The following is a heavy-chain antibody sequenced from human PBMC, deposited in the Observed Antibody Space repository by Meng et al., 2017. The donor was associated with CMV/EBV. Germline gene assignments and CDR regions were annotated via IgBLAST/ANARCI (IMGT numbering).Heavy chain of an antibody. CDR3: AKGGAMVMSNWFDP. CDR1: GFTFSDYY. Sequence: GESLKITCAASGFTFSDYYMSWIRQAPGKGLEWVAFIRYDGSNKYYADSVKGRFTISRDNSKNTLYLQMNSLRAEDTAVYYCAKGGAMVMSNWFDPWGQGTLVTVSS. CDR2: IRYDGSNK. V-gene: IGHV3-30*02. J-gene: IGHJ5*02. D-gene: IGHD5-18*01.